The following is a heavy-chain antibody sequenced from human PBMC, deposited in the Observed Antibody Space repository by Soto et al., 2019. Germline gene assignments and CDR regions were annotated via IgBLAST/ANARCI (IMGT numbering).Heavy chain of an antibody. J-gene: IGHJ6*02. CDR1: GYPFTGYY. V-gene: IGHV1-2*02. CDR3: ARVQTAVTTYYCGMDV. CDR2: INPNSGGT. D-gene: IGHD4-17*01. Sequence: ASVKVSCKASGYPFTGYYMHWVRQAPGQGLEWMGWINPNSGGTNYAQKFQGRVTMTRDTSISTAYMELSRLRSDDTAVYYCARVQTAVTTYYCGMDVWGQGTTVTVAS.